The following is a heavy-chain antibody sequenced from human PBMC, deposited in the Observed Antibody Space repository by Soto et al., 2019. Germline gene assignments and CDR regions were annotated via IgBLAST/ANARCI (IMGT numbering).Heavy chain of an antibody. Sequence: QVQLVESGGGVVQPGRSLRLSCAASGFPFSPCGMHWVRQAPGKGLEWVALIYFDGSNKYYSDSVKGRFTISRDNSNNTLYLQMNSLRAEDTATYYCVRDIWDTSGWYFDYWGQGALVTVSS. CDR1: GFPFSPCG. CDR3: VRDIWDTSGWYFDY. J-gene: IGHJ4*02. D-gene: IGHD6-19*01. V-gene: IGHV3-33*01. CDR2: IYFDGSNK.